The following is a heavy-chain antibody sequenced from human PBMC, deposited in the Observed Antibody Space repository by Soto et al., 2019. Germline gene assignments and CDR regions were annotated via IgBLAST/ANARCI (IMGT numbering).Heavy chain of an antibody. CDR3: ARDRDGYNPGGYFDY. D-gene: IGHD5-12*01. J-gene: IGHJ4*02. CDR1: GFTVSSNY. CDR2: IYSGGST. V-gene: IGHV3-66*01. Sequence: PGGSLRLSCAASGFTVSSNYMSWVRQAPGKGLEWVSVIYSGGSTYYADSVKGRFTISRDNSKNTLYLQMNSLRAEDTAVYYCARDRDGYNPGGYFDYWGQGT.